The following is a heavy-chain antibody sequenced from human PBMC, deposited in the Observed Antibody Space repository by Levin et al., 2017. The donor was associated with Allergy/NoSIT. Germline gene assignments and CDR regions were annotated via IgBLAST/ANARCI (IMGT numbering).Heavy chain of an antibody. CDR3: ARVGSYYDFWSGYPRPYYFDY. V-gene: IGHV4-34*01. CDR1: GGSFSGYY. D-gene: IGHD3-3*01. CDR2: INHSGST. J-gene: IGHJ4*02. Sequence: SETLSLTCAVYGGSFSGYYWSWIRQPPGKGLEWIGEINHSGSTNYNPSLKSRVTISVDTSKNQFSLKLSSVTAADTAVYYCARVGSYYDFWSGYPRPYYFDYWGQGTLVTVSS.